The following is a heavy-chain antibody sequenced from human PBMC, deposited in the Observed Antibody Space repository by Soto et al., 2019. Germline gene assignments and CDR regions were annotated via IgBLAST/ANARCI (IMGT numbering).Heavy chain of an antibody. D-gene: IGHD3-10*01. CDR3: ARDFYGSGTNAQAWSP. V-gene: IGHV4-31*03. CDR2: IYYSGST. J-gene: IGHJ5*02. CDR1: GGSISSGGYY. Sequence: PSETLSLTCTVSGGSISSGGYYWSWIRQHPGKGLEWIGYIYYSGSTYYNPSLKSRVTISVDTSKNQFSLKLSSVTAADTAVYYCARDFYGSGTNAQAWSPWGQGTLVTVSS.